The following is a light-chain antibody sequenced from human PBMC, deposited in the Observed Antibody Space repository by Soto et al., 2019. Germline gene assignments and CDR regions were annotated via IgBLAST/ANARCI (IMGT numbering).Light chain of an antibody. Sequence: DIQMTQSPSFLSASVGDRVTITCRASQGFSTWLAWYQQKPGKAPKLLIYAASSLQSGVPSRFSGSGSGTDFTLTIRSLQPEDFATYYCQQSNSFPITFGQGTRLEIK. V-gene: IGKV1-12*01. CDR1: QGFSTW. CDR2: AAS. CDR3: QQSNSFPIT. J-gene: IGKJ5*01.